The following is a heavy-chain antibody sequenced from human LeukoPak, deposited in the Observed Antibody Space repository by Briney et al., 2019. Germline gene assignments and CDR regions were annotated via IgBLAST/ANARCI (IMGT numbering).Heavy chain of an antibody. CDR3: ARFQPASTVTTVDY. J-gene: IGHJ4*02. V-gene: IGHV3-21*01. CDR2: ISSSSSYI. Sequence: GGSLRLSCAASGFTFSTYSMNWVRQAPGKGLEWVSFISSSSSYIYYADSVKGRFTISRDNAKNSLYLQMNSLRAEATAVYYCARFQPASTVTTVDYWGQGTLVTVSS. D-gene: IGHD4-17*01. CDR1: GFTFSTYS.